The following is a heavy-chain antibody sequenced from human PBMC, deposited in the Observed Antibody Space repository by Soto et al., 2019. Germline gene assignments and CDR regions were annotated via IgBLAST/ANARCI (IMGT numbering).Heavy chain of an antibody. D-gene: IGHD3-10*01. V-gene: IGHV3-11*01. Sequence: QVQLVESGGGLVEPGGSLRLSCAASGFRFSDHYMTWIRQAPGKGLEWVSKISGGGTTTHYADSVKGRFTVSRDNAKNSLDLQMNSLGAEDTAVYYCAGEPYYYGSAFWGKGALVTFSS. CDR1: GFRFSDHY. CDR2: ISGGGTTT. CDR3: AGEPYYYGSAF. J-gene: IGHJ4*02.